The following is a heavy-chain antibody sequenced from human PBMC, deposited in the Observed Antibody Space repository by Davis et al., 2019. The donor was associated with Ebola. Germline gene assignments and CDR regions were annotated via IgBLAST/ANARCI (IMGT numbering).Heavy chain of an antibody. V-gene: IGHV4-39*01. D-gene: IGHD1-1*01. CDR1: GGSFSSSTYY. CDR2: ISYSGTT. J-gene: IGHJ5*02. CDR3: ARATLEPYNWFDP. Sequence: MPSETLSLTCTVSGGSFSSSTYYWGWIRQPPGRGLEWIGSISYSGTTHYNPSLKSRVTMSVGTSKNQFSLKLSSVTAADTAVYYCARATLEPYNWFDPWGQGTLVTVSS.